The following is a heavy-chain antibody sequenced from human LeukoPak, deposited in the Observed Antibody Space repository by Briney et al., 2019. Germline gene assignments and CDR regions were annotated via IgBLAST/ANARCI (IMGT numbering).Heavy chain of an antibody. Sequence: GGSLRLSCAASGFTFSSYSMNWVRQAPGKGLEWVANIKQDGSEKYYVDSVKGRFTISRDNAKNSLYLQMNSLRAEDTAVYYCASFYGSGSYPYYYYYGMDVWGQGTTVTVSS. D-gene: IGHD3-10*01. J-gene: IGHJ6*02. CDR1: GFTFSSYS. CDR2: IKQDGSEK. V-gene: IGHV3-7*01. CDR3: ASFYGSGSYPYYYYYGMDV.